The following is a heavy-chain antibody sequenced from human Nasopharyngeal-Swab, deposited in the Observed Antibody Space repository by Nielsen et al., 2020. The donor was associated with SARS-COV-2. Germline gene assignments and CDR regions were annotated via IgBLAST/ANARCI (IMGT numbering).Heavy chain of an antibody. J-gene: IGHJ3*02. V-gene: IGHV3-69-1*01. D-gene: IGHD3-22*01. CDR2: ISSSSTI. Sequence: VRQAPGKGLEWVSYISSSSTIYYADSVKGRLTISRDNAKNSLYLQMNSLRAEDTAVYYCARVNLYYYDSSGYYSEAFDIWGQGTMVTVSS. CDR3: ARVNLYYYDSSGYYSEAFDI.